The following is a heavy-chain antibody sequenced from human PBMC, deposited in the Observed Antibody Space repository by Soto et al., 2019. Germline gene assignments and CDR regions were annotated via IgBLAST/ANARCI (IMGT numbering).Heavy chain of an antibody. D-gene: IGHD3-22*01. CDR2: IYHSGST. Sequence: SETLSLTCAVSGGSISSGGYSWSWIRQPPGKGLEWIGYIYHSGSTYYNPSLKSRVTISVDRSKNQFSLKLSSVTAADTAVYYCARGSDSSGYYHGVPHRYFDSWGQGTLVTVSS. V-gene: IGHV4-30-2*01. CDR1: GGSISSGGYS. J-gene: IGHJ4*02. CDR3: ARGSDSSGYYHGVPHRYFDS.